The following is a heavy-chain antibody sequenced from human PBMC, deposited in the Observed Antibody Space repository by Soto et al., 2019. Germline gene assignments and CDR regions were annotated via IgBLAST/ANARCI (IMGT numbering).Heavy chain of an antibody. V-gene: IGHV1-3*05. CDR3: TRLTVGADYYFDY. CDR1: GYTFTNYA. CDR2: INAGIGNT. Sequence: QVQLVQSGAEEKKPGASVKVACKASGYTFTNYALHWVRQAPGQRPEWMGWINAGIGNTKYSQKFQGRVTITRDTSASTAYMELSSLRSEDTAVYYCTRLTVGADYYFDYWGQGTLVTVSS. D-gene: IGHD1-26*01. J-gene: IGHJ4*02.